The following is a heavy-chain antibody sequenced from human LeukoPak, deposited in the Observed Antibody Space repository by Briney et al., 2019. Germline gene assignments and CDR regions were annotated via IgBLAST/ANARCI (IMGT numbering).Heavy chain of an antibody. CDR3: ARRLHGCDY. Sequence: PGGSLRLSCAASGFTFSSYWMNWVRQAPGKGLEWVANIKQDGSQKYYVDSVKGRFTISRDNAKNSLYLQMNSLRVEETAVYYCARRLHGCDYWGQGTLVTVSS. CDR1: GFTFSSYW. J-gene: IGHJ4*02. V-gene: IGHV3-7*03. D-gene: IGHD4-17*01. CDR2: IKQDGSQK.